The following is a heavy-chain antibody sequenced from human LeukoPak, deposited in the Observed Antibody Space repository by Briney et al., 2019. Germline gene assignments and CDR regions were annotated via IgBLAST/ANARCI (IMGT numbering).Heavy chain of an antibody. D-gene: IGHD3-3*01. CDR2: INTDGSST. Sequence: GGSLRLSCAASGFTFSSYWMHWVRQAPGKGQVWVSRINTDGSSTSYADSVKGRFTISRDNSKNTLYLQMNSLRAEDTAVYYCAKDWSKSERFLENYYFDYWGQGTLVTVSS. CDR1: GFTFSSYW. CDR3: AKDWSKSERFLENYYFDY. V-gene: IGHV3-74*01. J-gene: IGHJ4*02.